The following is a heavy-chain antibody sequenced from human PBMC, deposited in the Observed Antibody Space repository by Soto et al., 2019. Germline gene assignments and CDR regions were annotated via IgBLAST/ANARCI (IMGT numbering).Heavy chain of an antibody. Sequence: QVQLQQWGAGLLKPSETLSLTCAVYGGSFSGYYWSWIRQPPGKGLEWIGEINHSGSTNYHPSLKSRVTISVDTSKNQFSLKLSSVTAADTAVYYCARGKGYCSGGSCKNWFDPWGQGTLVTVSS. V-gene: IGHV4-34*01. CDR2: INHSGST. CDR1: GGSFSGYY. CDR3: ARGKGYCSGGSCKNWFDP. D-gene: IGHD2-15*01. J-gene: IGHJ5*02.